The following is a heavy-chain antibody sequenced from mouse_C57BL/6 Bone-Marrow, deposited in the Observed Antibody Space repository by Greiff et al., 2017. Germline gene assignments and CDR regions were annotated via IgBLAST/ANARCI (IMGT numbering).Heavy chain of an antibody. V-gene: IGHV7-3*01. Sequence: EVQGVESGGGLVQPGGSLSLSCAASGFTFTDYYMSWVRQPPGKALEWLGFIRNKANGYTTEYSASVKGRFTISRDNSQSILYLQMNALRAEDSATYYCARSGSSPYAMDYWGQGTSVTVSS. D-gene: IGHD1-1*01. CDR1: GFTFTDYY. J-gene: IGHJ4*01. CDR3: ARSGSSPYAMDY. CDR2: IRNKANGYTT.